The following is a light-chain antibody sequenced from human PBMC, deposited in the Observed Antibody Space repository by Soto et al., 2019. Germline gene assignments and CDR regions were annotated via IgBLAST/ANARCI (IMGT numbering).Light chain of an antibody. J-gene: IGKJ1*01. CDR3: QKYNSYQT. CDR2: DAC. CDR1: QSISSW. V-gene: IGKV1-5*01. Sequence: DIQMTQSPSTLSASIGDRVTITCRASQSISSWLAWYQQKPGKAHKLLMYDACILERGDPSRFSGSVSGTEFTLTISSLQPDDFATYYCQKYNSYQTFGQGTNVDI.